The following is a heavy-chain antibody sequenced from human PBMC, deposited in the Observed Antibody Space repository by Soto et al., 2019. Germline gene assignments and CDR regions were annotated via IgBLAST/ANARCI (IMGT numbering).Heavy chain of an antibody. J-gene: IGHJ3*01. CDR3: VKRGRNWGAFDF. Sequence: VQMLESGGDLVQPGGSLRLSCVASGFILNNDAMSWVRQAPGKGLEWVSTIGGTDGDSDGVPWYEDSVKGRFTISRDGPANTLFLHMDNLRAEASSLYFYVKRGRNWGAFDFWGQGTTVVVSS. V-gene: IGHV3-23*02. CDR2: IGGTDGDSDGVP. CDR1: GFILNNDA. D-gene: IGHD7-27*01.